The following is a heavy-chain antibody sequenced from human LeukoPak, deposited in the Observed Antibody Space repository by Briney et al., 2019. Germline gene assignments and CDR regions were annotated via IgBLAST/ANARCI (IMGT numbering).Heavy chain of an antibody. V-gene: IGHV1-2*02. J-gene: IGHJ4*02. Sequence: ASVKVSCKASGYTFTDQWIHWVRQAPGQGLEWVGWINPNSGGTSYAETFEGRIAMTTDTSINTAYMEMSRLTSDDTAVYYCARAHSSLRLYHFDYWGQGTLVTVSS. CDR2: INPNSGGT. D-gene: IGHD6-13*01. CDR1: GYTFTDQW. CDR3: ARAHSSLRLYHFDY.